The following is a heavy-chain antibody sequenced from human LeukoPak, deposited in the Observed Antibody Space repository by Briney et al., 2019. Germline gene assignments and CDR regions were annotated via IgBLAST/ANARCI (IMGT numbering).Heavy chain of an antibody. Sequence: GGSLRLSCAASGFTFSSYWMRWVRQAPGKGLEWVANIKQDGSEKYYVDSVKGRFTISRDNAKNSLYLQMNSLRAEDTAVYYCARELEWELLRVLDYWGQGTLVTVSS. V-gene: IGHV3-7*04. D-gene: IGHD1-26*01. CDR1: GFTFSSYW. CDR3: ARELEWELLRVLDY. CDR2: IKQDGSEK. J-gene: IGHJ4*02.